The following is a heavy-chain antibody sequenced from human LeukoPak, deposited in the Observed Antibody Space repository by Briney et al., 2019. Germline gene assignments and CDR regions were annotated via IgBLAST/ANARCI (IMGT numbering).Heavy chain of an antibody. V-gene: IGHV4-4*07. CDR3: AKTPALYAFDI. Sequence: SETLSLTCNVSGGSIRGYYWSWIRQPAGKGLEWIGRIYTSGSTNYNPSLKSRVTISVDTSKNQFSLKLSSVTAADTAVYYCAKTPALYAFDIWGQGTMVTVSS. CDR1: GGSIRGYY. J-gene: IGHJ3*02. D-gene: IGHD4-23*01. CDR2: IYTSGST.